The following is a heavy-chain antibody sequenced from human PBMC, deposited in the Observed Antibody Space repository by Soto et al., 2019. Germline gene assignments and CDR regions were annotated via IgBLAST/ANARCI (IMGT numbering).Heavy chain of an antibody. V-gene: IGHV4-38-2*02. CDR2: IYHSGST. Sequence: XATLSLTCAVSGYSISSGYYWCWIRQPPGKGLECIASIYHSGSTYFNPSLKSRVTISVDTSKNHFSLKLNSVTAADTAVYYCAREYVYCGADCYSDAFDIWGQRTMVTVSS. CDR3: AREYVYCGADCYSDAFDI. CDR1: GYSISSGYY. J-gene: IGHJ3*02. D-gene: IGHD2-21*02.